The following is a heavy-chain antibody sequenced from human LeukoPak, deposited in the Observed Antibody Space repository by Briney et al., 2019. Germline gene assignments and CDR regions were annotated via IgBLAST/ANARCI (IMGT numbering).Heavy chain of an antibody. Sequence: ASVKVSCKVSGYTLTELSMRWVRQAPGKGLEWMGGFDPEDGETIYAQKFQGRVTMTEDTSTDTAYMELSSLRSEDTAVYYCATDPQYCSSTSCYMRDYWGQGTLVTVSS. CDR3: ATDPQYCSSTSCYMRDY. CDR1: GYTLTELS. CDR2: FDPEDGET. V-gene: IGHV1-24*01. J-gene: IGHJ4*02. D-gene: IGHD2-2*02.